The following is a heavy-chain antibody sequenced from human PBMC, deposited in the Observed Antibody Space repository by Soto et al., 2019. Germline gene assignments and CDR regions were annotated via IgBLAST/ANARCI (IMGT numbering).Heavy chain of an antibody. J-gene: IGHJ4*02. CDR3: ARRGTISSAHHFDH. V-gene: IGHV3-11*01. CDR1: GFTFSGYN. D-gene: IGHD6-6*01. Sequence: QVQLVESGGGLVKPGGSLRLSCAASGFTFSGYNMSWIRQAPGKGLEWVSYITSSSSNTFDAESVKGRFTISRDNTMNLLYLQMNSLSAEDTAVYYCARRGTISSAHHFDHWGQGTLVTVSS. CDR2: ITSSSSNT.